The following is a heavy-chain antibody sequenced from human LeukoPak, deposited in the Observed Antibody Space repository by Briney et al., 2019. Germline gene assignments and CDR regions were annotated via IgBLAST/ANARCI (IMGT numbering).Heavy chain of an antibody. J-gene: IGHJ4*02. CDR2: ISAYNGNT. V-gene: IGHV1-18*01. CDR1: GYTFTSYG. D-gene: IGHD2-21*01. CDR3: ARESSLGGYCDY. Sequence: ASVKVSCKASGYTFTSYGISWVRQAPGQGLEWMGWISAYNGNTNYAQKLQGRVTMTTDTSTSTAYMELRSLRSVDTAVYYRARESSLGGYCDYWGQGTLVTVSS.